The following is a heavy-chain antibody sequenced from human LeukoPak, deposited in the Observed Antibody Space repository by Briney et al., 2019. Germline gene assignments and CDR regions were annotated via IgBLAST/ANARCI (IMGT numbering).Heavy chain of an antibody. V-gene: IGHV3-23*01. Sequence: GGSLRLSCAASGFTFNSYAMYWVRQAPGKGLEWVPGIFGSGGSAHYGDSVKGRFTISRDNSKNTVYLQMDSLRVEDTAVYYCGKTTTGYSSGRYPGWPVDYWGQGTLVTVSS. J-gene: IGHJ4*02. CDR3: GKTTTGYSSGRYPGWPVDY. D-gene: IGHD6-19*01. CDR2: IFGSGGSA. CDR1: GFTFNSYA.